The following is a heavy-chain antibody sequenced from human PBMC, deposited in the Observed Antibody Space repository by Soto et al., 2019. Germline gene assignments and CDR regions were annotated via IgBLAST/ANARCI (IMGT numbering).Heavy chain of an antibody. CDR1: GFTFSSYA. V-gene: IGHV3-23*01. CDR3: ARDWGYYDSSGSPRDV. Sequence: GGSLRLSCAASGFTFSSYAMSWVRQAPGKGLEWVSAISGSGGSTYYADSVKGRFTISRDNSKNTLYLQMNSLRAEDTAVYYCARDWGYYDSSGSPRDVWGQGTTVTVSS. D-gene: IGHD3-22*01. CDR2: ISGSGGST. J-gene: IGHJ6*02.